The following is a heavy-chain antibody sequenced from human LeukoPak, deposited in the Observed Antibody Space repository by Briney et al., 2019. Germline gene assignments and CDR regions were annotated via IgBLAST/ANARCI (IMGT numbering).Heavy chain of an antibody. V-gene: IGHV3-23*01. CDR3: AKAYDFWSGSANAFDI. CDR1: GFTFSGYA. CDR2: ISGSGGST. D-gene: IGHD3-3*01. Sequence: GGSLRLSCAASGFTFSGYAMSWVRQAPGKGLEWASAISGSGGSTYYADSVKGRFTISRDNSKNTLYLQMNSLRAEDTAVYYCAKAYDFWSGSANAFDIWGQGTMVTVSS. J-gene: IGHJ3*02.